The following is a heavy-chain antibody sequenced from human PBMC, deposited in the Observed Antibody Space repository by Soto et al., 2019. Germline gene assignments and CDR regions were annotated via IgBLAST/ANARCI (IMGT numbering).Heavy chain of an antibody. V-gene: IGHV5-51*01. D-gene: IGHD6-19*01. J-gene: IGHJ4*02. CDR3: ARTGYSSGWYYFDY. CDR1: GYSFTSYW. CDR2: IYPGDSDT. Sequence: GESLTISCKVSGYSFTSYWIGWVLQMPGKGLEWMGIIYPGDSDTRYSPSFQGQVTISADKSISTAYLQWSSLKASDTAMYYCARTGYSSGWYYFDYWGQGTMVTVSS.